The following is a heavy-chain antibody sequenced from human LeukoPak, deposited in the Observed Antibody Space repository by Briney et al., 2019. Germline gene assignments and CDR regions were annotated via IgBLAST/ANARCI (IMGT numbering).Heavy chain of an antibody. CDR3: ARATNYYGSGSYYPHFDY. J-gene: IGHJ4*02. V-gene: IGHV4-39*02. CDR1: GGSIGSGSYY. D-gene: IGHD3-10*01. CDR2: IYYSGST. Sequence: SETLSLTCTVSGGSIGSGSYYWGWIRQPPGKGLEWIGNIYYSGSTHYNPSLKSRVTISVDTSKNHFSLKLSSVTAADTAVYYCARATNYYGSGSYYPHFDYWGQGTLVTVSS.